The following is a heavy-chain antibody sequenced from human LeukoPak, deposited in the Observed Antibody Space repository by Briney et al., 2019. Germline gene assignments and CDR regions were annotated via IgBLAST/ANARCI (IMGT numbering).Heavy chain of an antibody. J-gene: IGHJ5*02. D-gene: IGHD2-15*01. CDR2: ISSSGGAI. CDR1: GFTFSDYY. Sequence: GGSLRLSCAVSGFTFSDYYMSWIRHAPGKGLEWVSYISSSGGAIYYADSVRGRFTISRDNAKNSLYLQMNSLRAEDTAVYYCAREVVAATRSWFDPWGQGTLITVSS. V-gene: IGHV3-11*01. CDR3: AREVVAATRSWFDP.